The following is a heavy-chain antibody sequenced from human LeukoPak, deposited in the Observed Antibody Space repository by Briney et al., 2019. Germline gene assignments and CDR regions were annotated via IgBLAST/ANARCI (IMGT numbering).Heavy chain of an antibody. CDR2: IYPGDSDN. D-gene: IGHD2-21*01. V-gene: IGHV5-51*01. J-gene: IGHJ1*01. CDR1: GYSFTSYW. Sequence: GKPLKISCKGSGYSFTSYWIGWVRQMPGKGLDWMGIIYPGDSDNRYSTSFQGQVTISADKSINTAYLQWSSLKASDTAMYYCARYCGGDCYSGMGYFQHWGQGTLVTVSS. CDR3: ARYCGGDCYSGMGYFQH.